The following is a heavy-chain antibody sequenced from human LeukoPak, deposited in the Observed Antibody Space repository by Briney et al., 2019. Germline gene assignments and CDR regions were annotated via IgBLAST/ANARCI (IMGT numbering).Heavy chain of an antibody. CDR3: AREGQAYYDFWSGYYFGYMDV. V-gene: IGHV4-4*07. J-gene: IGHJ6*03. Sequence: SETLSLTCTVSGGSISSYYWSWIRQPAGKGLEWIGRIYTSGSTNYNPSLKSRVTVSVDTSKNQFSLKLSSVTAADTAVYYCAREGQAYYDFWSGYYFGYMDVWGKGTTVTVSS. CDR2: IYTSGST. D-gene: IGHD3-3*01. CDR1: GGSISSYY.